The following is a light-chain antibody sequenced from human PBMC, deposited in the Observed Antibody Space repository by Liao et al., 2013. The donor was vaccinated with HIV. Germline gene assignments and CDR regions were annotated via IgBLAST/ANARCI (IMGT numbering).Light chain of an antibody. V-gene: IGLV3-1*01. J-gene: IGLJ1*01. CDR1: KLGDKY. CDR2: YDS. CDR3: QVWDSSSDHYV. Sequence: SYELTQPPSLSVSPGQTASITCSGDKLGDKYACWYQQQPGQAPVLVISYDSERPSGIPERFSGSNSGNTATLTISRVEAGDEADYYCQVWDSSSDHYVFGTGTKVAVL.